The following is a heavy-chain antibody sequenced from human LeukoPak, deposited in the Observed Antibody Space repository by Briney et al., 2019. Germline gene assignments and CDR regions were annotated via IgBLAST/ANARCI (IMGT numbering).Heavy chain of an antibody. Sequence: GGSLRLSCAASGFTFSSYSMNWVRQAPGMGLEWVSSISVSSSYKHYADSVKGRFTISRDNSKNTLYLQMSSLRAEDTAVYYCARDPYGSGDGYFDYWGQGTLVTVSS. CDR1: GFTFSSYS. CDR2: ISVSSSYK. CDR3: ARDPYGSGDGYFDY. J-gene: IGHJ4*02. V-gene: IGHV3-21*01. D-gene: IGHD3-10*01.